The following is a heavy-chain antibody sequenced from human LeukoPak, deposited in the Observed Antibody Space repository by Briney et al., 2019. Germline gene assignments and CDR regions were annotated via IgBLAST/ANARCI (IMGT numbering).Heavy chain of an antibody. J-gene: IGHJ4*02. D-gene: IGHD3-16*02. CDR3: ARAGYPYYFDY. V-gene: IGHV4-61*01. CDR1: GGSVSSGSYY. Sequence: SETLSLTCTVSGGSVSSGSYYWSWIRQPPGKGLEWIGYIYYSGSTNYNPSLKSRVTISVDTSKNQFSLKLSSVTAADTAVYYCARAGYPYYFDYWGQGTLVTVSS. CDR2: IYYSGST.